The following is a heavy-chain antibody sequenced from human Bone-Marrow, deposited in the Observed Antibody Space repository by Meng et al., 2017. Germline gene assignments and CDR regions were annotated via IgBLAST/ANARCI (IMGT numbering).Heavy chain of an antibody. Sequence: SVKVSCKASGGIFSSYAISWVRQAPGQGLEWMGGIIPIFGTANYAQKFQGRVTITADESTSTAYMELSSLRSEDTAVYYCASPRAQQPTAYYYYYGMDVWGQGTTVTVSS. D-gene: IGHD6-13*01. CDR1: GGIFSSYA. CDR2: IIPIFGTA. V-gene: IGHV1-69*13. CDR3: ASPRAQQPTAYYYYYGMDV. J-gene: IGHJ6*02.